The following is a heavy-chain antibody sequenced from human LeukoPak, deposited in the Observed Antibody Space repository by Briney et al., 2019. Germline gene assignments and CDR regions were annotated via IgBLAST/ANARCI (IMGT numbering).Heavy chain of an antibody. V-gene: IGHV4-61*02. CDR1: GDSISSGDYY. D-gene: IGHD3-22*01. CDR3: ARGPYSYDSSGALDI. Sequence: SQTLSLTCTVSGDSISSGDYYWSWIRQPAGKVLEWIGRISSSGSTNYNPSLKSRVTISVDTSKNQFSLKLSSVTAADTAVYFCARGPYSYDSSGALDIWGQGTMVTVSS. J-gene: IGHJ3*02. CDR2: ISSSGST.